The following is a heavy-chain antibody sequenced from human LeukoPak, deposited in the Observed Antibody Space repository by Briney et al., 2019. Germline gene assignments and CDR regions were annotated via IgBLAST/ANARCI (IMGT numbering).Heavy chain of an antibody. CDR3: ARFQIVVVPAAPSDY. V-gene: IGHV4-39*01. CDR1: GGSISSSSYY. D-gene: IGHD2-2*01. CDR2: IYYSGST. J-gene: IGHJ4*02. Sequence: PSETLSLTCTVSGGSISSSSYYWGWVRQPPGTGLEWIGSIYYSGSTYYNPSLKSRVTISVDTSKNQFSLKLSSVTAADTAVYYCARFQIVVVPAAPSDYWGQGTLVTVSS.